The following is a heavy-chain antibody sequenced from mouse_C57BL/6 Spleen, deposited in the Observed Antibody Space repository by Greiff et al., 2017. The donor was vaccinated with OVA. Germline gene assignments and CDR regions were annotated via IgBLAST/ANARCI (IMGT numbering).Heavy chain of an antibody. D-gene: IGHD2-1*01. V-gene: IGHV1-69*01. CDR2: IDPSDSYT. J-gene: IGHJ1*03. CDR1: GYTFTSYW. Sequence: QVQLQQPGAELVMPGASVKLSCKASGYTFTSYWMHWVKQRPGQGLEWIGEIDPSDSYTNYNQKFKGKSTLTVDKSSSTAYMQLSSLTSEDSAVYYCARRDYYGNYVWYFDVWGTGTTVTVSS. CDR3: ARRDYYGNYVWYFDV.